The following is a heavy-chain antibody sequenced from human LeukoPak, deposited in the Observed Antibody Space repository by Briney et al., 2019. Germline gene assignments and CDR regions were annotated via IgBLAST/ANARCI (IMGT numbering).Heavy chain of an antibody. CDR2: ISHSGGST. CDR1: GFTFSNYG. CDR3: AKGVIQSSGWSSEFDY. D-gene: IGHD6-19*01. J-gene: IGHJ4*02. V-gene: IGHV3-23*01. Sequence: GGSLRLSCAASGFTFSNYGMSRVRQAPGKGLEWVSGISHSGGSTYYADSVKGRFTNSRDNSRNTLYLQINSLRADDTAVYYCAKGVIQSSGWSSEFDYWGQGTLVTVSS.